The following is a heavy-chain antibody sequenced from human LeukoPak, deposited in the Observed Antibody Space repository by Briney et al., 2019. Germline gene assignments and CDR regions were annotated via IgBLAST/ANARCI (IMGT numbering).Heavy chain of an antibody. CDR3: AKGGGLYDILTSYYYYGMDV. CDR2: ISGSGGDT. CDR1: GFTFSSYA. Sequence: PGGSLRLSCAASGFTFSSYAMTWVRQAPGKRLEWVSGISGSGGDTYNADSVKGRFTISRDNSKNTLYLQMNSLRAEDTAVYYCAKGGGLYDILTSYYYYGMDVWGQGTTVTVSS. D-gene: IGHD3-9*01. J-gene: IGHJ6*02. V-gene: IGHV3-23*01.